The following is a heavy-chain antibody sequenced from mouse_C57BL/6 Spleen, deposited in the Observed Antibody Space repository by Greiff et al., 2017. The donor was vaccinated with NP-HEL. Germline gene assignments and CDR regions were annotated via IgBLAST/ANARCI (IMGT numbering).Heavy chain of an antibody. V-gene: IGHV5-17*01. D-gene: IGHD1-1*01. CDR2: ISSGSSTI. CDR1: GFTFSDYG. Sequence: EVHLVESGGGLVKPGGSLKLSCAASGFTFSDYGMHWVRQAPEKGLEWVAYISSGSSTIYYADPVKGRFTISRDNAKNTLFLQMTSLRSEDTAMYYCARNSYYGSSSAFDYWGQGTTLTVSS. J-gene: IGHJ2*01. CDR3: ARNSYYGSSSAFDY.